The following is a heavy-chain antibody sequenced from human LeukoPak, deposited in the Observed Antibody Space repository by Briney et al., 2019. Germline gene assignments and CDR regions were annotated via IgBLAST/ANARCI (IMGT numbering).Heavy chain of an antibody. Sequence: PSETLSLTCTVSGGSISSYYWSWIRQPPGKGLEWTGYIYYSGSTNYNPSLKSRVTISVDTSKNQFSLKLSSVTAADTAVYYCARVLAAAGTRFWYNWFDPWGQGTLVTVSS. D-gene: IGHD6-13*01. CDR2: IYYSGST. J-gene: IGHJ5*02. V-gene: IGHV4-59*01. CDR3: ARVLAAAGTRFWYNWFDP. CDR1: GGSISSYY.